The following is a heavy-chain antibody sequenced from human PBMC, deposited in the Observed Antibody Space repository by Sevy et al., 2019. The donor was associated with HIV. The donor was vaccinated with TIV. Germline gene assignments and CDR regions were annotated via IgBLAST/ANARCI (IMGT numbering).Heavy chain of an antibody. V-gene: IGHV4-34*01. CDR2: INHSGST. Sequence: SETLSLTCAVHGGTFSGYYWSWIRQPPGKGLEWIGEINHSGSTNYNPSLKSRVTISVDTSKKQFSMKLSSVTAADTAVYYCARPSRDTAMVTDAFDIWGQGTMVTVSS. D-gene: IGHD5-18*01. CDR1: GGTFSGYY. CDR3: ARPSRDTAMVTDAFDI. J-gene: IGHJ3*02.